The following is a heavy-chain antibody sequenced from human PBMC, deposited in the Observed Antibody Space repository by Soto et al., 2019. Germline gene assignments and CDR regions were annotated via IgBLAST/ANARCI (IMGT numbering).Heavy chain of an antibody. D-gene: IGHD4-17*01. CDR1: GYTFTSYA. J-gene: IGHJ3*02. CDR3: ASDYGDYADAFVI. Sequence: ASVKVSCKASGYTFTSYAIHWVRQAPGQRLEWMGWINAGNGNTKYSQKFQGRVTITRDTSASTAYMELSSLRSEDTAVYYCASDYGDYADAFVIWGQGTMVTVSS. CDR2: INAGNGNT. V-gene: IGHV1-3*01.